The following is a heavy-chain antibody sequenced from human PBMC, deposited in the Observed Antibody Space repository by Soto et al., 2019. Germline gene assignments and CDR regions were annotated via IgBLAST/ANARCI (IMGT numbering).Heavy chain of an antibody. CDR1: GFSLSTRAVG. CDR2: IYWDYDK. J-gene: IGHJ4*01. CDR3: AQVMIRGSGEKWTVRFDY. Sequence: QITLKESGPPLVKPTQTLTMTCTFSGFSLSTRAVGVGWIRQPQGKALEWLAHIYWDYDKRYRPPLKIRLTLTKDTSKNQVALTMTNRGLVDTATYWCAQVMIRGSGEKWTVRFDYWGYGTLVTVSS. D-gene: IGHD3-10*01. V-gene: IGHV2-5*02.